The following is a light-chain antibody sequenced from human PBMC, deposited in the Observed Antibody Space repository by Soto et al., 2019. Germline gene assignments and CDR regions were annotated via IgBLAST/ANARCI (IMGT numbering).Light chain of an antibody. Sequence: DIQMTQSPSTLSASVGDRVTITCRASQNIGRYLAWYQQKPGQAPKLLIYKASTLESGVPSRFSGSGSGTEFTLDISSLQPDDFATYFCQQYNSYLYAFGQGTKLEIK. V-gene: IGKV1-5*03. CDR1: QNIGRY. CDR3: QQYNSYLYA. J-gene: IGKJ2*01. CDR2: KAS.